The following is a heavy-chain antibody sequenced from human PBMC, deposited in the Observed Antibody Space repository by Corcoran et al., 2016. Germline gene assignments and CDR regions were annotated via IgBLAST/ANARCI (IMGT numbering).Heavy chain of an antibody. CDR1: GYTFTSYD. D-gene: IGHD2-15*01. J-gene: IGHJ5*02. Sequence: QVQLVQSGAEVKKPGASVKVSCKASGYTFTSYDINWVRQATGQGLEWMGWMNPNSGNTGYAQKFQGRVTMNRNTSISTAYMELSSLRSEDKSVCYCARENRSSRIWFDPWGQGTLVTVSS. CDR2: MNPNSGNT. CDR3: ARENRSSRIWFDP. V-gene: IGHV1-8*01.